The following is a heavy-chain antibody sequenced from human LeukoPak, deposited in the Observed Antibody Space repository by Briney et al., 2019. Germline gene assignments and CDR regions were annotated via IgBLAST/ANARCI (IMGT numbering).Heavy chain of an antibody. V-gene: IGHV3-11*04. CDR1: GFTFSDYS. Sequence: GGSLRLSCAASGFTFSDYSMSWIRQAPGKGLEWVSYISSSGSTIYYADSVKGRFTISRDNAKNSLYLQMNSLRAEDTAVYYCARDSAGSGSYVGYFEYWGQGTLVTVSS. CDR2: ISSSGSTI. J-gene: IGHJ4*02. CDR3: ARDSAGSGSYVGYFEY. D-gene: IGHD3-10*01.